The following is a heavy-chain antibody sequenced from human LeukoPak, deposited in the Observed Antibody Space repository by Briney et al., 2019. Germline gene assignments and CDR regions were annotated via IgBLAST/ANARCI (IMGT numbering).Heavy chain of an antibody. Sequence: GGSLSLSCAASGFTFSTNWMHWVRQAPGKGLVWVSRINPDGSMTNYADSVRGRFTISRDNAKNTLYLQMNSLRSDDTAVYHCARPSGWEYGFDPWGQGTLVTVSS. J-gene: IGHJ5*02. V-gene: IGHV3-74*01. D-gene: IGHD1-26*01. CDR2: INPDGSMT. CDR3: ARPSGWEYGFDP. CDR1: GFTFSTNW.